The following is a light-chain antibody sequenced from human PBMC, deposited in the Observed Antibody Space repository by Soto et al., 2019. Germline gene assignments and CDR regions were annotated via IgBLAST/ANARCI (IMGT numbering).Light chain of an antibody. J-gene: IGKJ4*01. Sequence: EMVLTQSPATLSLSPGERATLSCRASQSVSSYLAWYQHQPGQAPWLLIYDASNMANGIPDRFSGSVSGTDFPLTISRLEPEDCEVYYCQQRRNWLTFGGGTKVEIK. CDR3: QQRRNWLT. V-gene: IGKV3-11*01. CDR2: DAS. CDR1: QSVSSY.